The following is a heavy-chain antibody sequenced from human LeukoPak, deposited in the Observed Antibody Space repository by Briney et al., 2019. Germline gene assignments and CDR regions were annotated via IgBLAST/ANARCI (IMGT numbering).Heavy chain of an antibody. V-gene: IGHV4-59*01. CDR3: AGVLVAAYHRESYYDY. J-gene: IGHJ4*02. CDR1: GGSISSYY. D-gene: IGHD2-15*01. Sequence: SETLSLTCTVSGGSISSYYWSWIRQPPGKGLEWIGYIYYSGSTNYNPSLKSRVTISVDTSKNPFSLTLSSVTAADTAVYYCAGVLVAAYHRESYYDYWGQGTLVTVSS. CDR2: IYYSGST.